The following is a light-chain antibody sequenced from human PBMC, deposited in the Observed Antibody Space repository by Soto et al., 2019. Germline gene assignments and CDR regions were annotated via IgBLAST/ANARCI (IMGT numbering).Light chain of an antibody. J-gene: IGKJ4*01. CDR1: QDITSY. CDR3: QQTRAYPST. Sequence: IQLTQSPSSLSASVGDSVTITCRASQDITSYLAWYQQKPGKAPNLLIYGASTLQSGVPSRFSGSGSGTDFTLTISSLQDEDFESYYCQQTRAYPSTLGGGTKVDIK. V-gene: IGKV1-9*01. CDR2: GAS.